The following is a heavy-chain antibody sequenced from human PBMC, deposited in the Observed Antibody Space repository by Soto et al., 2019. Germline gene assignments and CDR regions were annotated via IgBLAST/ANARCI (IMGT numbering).Heavy chain of an antibody. CDR1: GGSISSGGYY. CDR2: IYYSGST. J-gene: IGHJ4*02. Sequence: SETLSLTCTVSGGSISSGGYYWSWIRQHPGKGLEWIGYIYYSGSTYYNPSLKSRVTISVDTSKNQFSLKLSSVTAADTAVYYCARGSRGAAAGDFDYWGQGTLVTVSS. CDR3: ARGSRGAAAGDFDY. V-gene: IGHV4-31*03. D-gene: IGHD6-13*01.